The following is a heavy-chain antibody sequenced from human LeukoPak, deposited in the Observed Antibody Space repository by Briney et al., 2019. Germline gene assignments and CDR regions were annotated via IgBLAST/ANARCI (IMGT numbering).Heavy chain of an antibody. CDR1: SGSISSYY. J-gene: IGHJ3*02. CDR3: ARVGSDAFDI. V-gene: IGHV4-31*11. CDR2: IYYSGST. Sequence: SETLSLTCAASSGSISSYYWSWIRQHPGKGLEWIGYIYYSGSTYYNPSLKSRVTISVDTSKNQFSLKLSSVTAADTAVYYCARVGSDAFDIWGQGTMVTVSS. D-gene: IGHD6-25*01.